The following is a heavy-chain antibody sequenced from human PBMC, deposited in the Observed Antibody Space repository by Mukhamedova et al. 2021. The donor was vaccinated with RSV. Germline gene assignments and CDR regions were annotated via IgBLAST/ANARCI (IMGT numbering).Heavy chain of an antibody. J-gene: IGHJ4*02. CDR2: ISWNSGSI. CDR3: AKAVGSSLLY. Sequence: GLEWVSGISWNSGSIGYADSVKGRFTISRDNAKNSLYLQMNSLRAEDTALYYCAKAVGSSLLYWGQGTLVTVSS. V-gene: IGHV3-9*01. D-gene: IGHD6-6*01.